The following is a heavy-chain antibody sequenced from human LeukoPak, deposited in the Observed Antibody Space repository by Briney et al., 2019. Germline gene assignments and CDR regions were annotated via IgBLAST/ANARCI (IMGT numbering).Heavy chain of an antibody. CDR3: AKAVDIVVVVGGFDY. CDR1: GFTFDDYA. Sequence: GGSLRLSCAASGFTFDDYAMHWVRHAPGKGLEWVSGISWNSGSIGYADSVKGRFTISRDNAKNSLYLQMNSLRAEDTALYYCAKAVDIVVVVGGFDYWGQGTLVTVSS. CDR2: ISWNSGSI. J-gene: IGHJ4*02. V-gene: IGHV3-9*01. D-gene: IGHD2-15*01.